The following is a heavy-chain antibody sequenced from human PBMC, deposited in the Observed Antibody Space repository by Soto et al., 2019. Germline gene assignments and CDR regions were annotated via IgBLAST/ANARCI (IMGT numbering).Heavy chain of an antibody. CDR1: GFSLNASGVC. D-gene: IGHD2-2*02. CDR3: ARMRGCYISPLDS. Sequence: SGPTLVNPTQTLTLTCTFSGFSLNASGVCLTWIRQPPGRALEWLATIDWGGDKYYTSSLRTRLTISKDTSKNQVALTMTNMQPMDTGTYFCARMRGCYISPLDSWGQGALVTVSS. J-gene: IGHJ4*02. CDR2: IDWGGDK. V-gene: IGHV2-70*13.